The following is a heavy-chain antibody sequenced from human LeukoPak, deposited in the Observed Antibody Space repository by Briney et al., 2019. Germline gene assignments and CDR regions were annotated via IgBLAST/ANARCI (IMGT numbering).Heavy chain of an antibody. CDR2: IYSGGST. J-gene: IGHJ4*02. CDR3: AREEPRYSGSYHY. V-gene: IGHV3-53*01. Sequence: GGSLRLSCAASGFTFSSYWMSWVRQAPGKGLEWVSVIYSGGSTYYADSVKGRFTISRDNSKNTLFLQMNSLRAEDTAVYYCAREEPRYSGSYHYWGQGTLVTVSS. D-gene: IGHD1-26*01. CDR1: GFTFSSYW.